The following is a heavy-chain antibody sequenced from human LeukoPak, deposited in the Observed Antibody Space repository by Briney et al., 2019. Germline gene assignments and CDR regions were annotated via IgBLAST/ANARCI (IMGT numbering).Heavy chain of an antibody. CDR2: IYTSGST. V-gene: IGHV4-61*02. J-gene: IGHJ6*03. CDR3: ARIVGAGYYYYYMDV. CDR1: GCSISSDRYY. D-gene: IGHD1-26*01. Sequence: SQTLSLTCTVSGCSISSDRYYWSWIRQPAGKGLEWIGRIYTSGSTNYNPSLKRRVTISVETFKTQFYLKLSSVTAADTAVYYCARIVGAGYYYYYMDVWGKGTTVTVSS.